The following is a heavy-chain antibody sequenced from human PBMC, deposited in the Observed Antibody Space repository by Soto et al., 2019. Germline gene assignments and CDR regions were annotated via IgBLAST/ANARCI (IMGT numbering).Heavy chain of an antibody. J-gene: IGHJ4*02. D-gene: IGHD1-26*01. CDR3: ARVRIVGAREIDF. CDR1: GYTFNRHG. Sequence: QVHLVQSGGEVKKPGASVKVSCKASGYTFNRHGITWVRQAPGQGLEWMGWISGYNGDINYEQKFQGRVTLSSDTLTSTVYLDLKGLRFDDTAVYYCARVRIVGAREIDFWGQGTLVTVSS. V-gene: IGHV1-18*04. CDR2: ISGYNGDI.